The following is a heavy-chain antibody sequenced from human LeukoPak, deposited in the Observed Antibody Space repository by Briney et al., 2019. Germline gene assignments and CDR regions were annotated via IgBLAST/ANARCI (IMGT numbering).Heavy chain of an antibody. V-gene: IGHV3-15*01. D-gene: IGHD6-19*01. CDR3: TTDSSGPHPYNY. J-gene: IGHJ4*02. Sequence: GGSLRLSCAASGFTVSSNYMSWVRQAPGKGLEWVGRIKSKTDGGTTDYAAPVKGRFTISRDDSKNTLYLQMNSLKTEDTAVYYCTTDSSGPHPYNYWGQGTLVTVSS. CDR2: IKSKTDGGTT. CDR1: GFTVSSNY.